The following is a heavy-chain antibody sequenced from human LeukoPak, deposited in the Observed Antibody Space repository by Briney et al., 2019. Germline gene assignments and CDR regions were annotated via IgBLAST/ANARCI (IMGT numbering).Heavy chain of an antibody. D-gene: IGHD6-19*01. J-gene: IGHJ4*02. CDR3: AGSIAVAGTIDY. Sequence: PGGSLRLSCAASGFTFSNYWMHWVRQAPGQGLVWVSRINSDGSSTSYADSVKGRFTISRDNSKNTLYLQMNSLRVEDTAVYYCAGSIAVAGTIDYWGQGTLVTVSS. CDR1: GFTFSNYW. CDR2: INSDGSST. V-gene: IGHV3-74*01.